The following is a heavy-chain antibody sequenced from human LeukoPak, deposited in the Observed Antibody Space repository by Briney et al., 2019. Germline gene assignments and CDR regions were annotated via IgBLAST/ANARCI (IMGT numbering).Heavy chain of an antibody. CDR1: GFTFNNYG. Sequence: GGSLRLSCVASGFTFNNYGMHWVRQAPGKGLEWVAFIRYDGSNKYYADSVKGRFTISRDNSKNTLYLQMNSLRAEDTAVYYCAKEEWLGKMNYFDSWGQGTLVTVSS. J-gene: IGHJ4*02. CDR2: IRYDGSNK. CDR3: AKEEWLGKMNYFDS. D-gene: IGHD3-3*01. V-gene: IGHV3-30*02.